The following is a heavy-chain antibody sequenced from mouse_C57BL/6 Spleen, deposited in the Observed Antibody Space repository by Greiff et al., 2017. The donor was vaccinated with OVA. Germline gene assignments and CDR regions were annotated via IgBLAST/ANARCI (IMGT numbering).Heavy chain of an antibody. CDR3: ARDYDYWYFDV. J-gene: IGHJ1*03. Sequence: QVQLKESGAELAKPGASVKLSCKASGYTFTSYWMHWVKQRPGQGLEWIGYINPSSGYPKYNQKFKDKATLTADKSSSTAYMQLSSLTYEDSAVYYCARDYDYWYFDVWGTGTTVTVSS. D-gene: IGHD2-4*01. V-gene: IGHV1-7*01. CDR1: GYTFTSYW. CDR2: INPSSGYP.